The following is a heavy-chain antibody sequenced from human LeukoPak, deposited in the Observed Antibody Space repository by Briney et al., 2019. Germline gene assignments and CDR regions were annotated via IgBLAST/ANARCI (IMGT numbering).Heavy chain of an antibody. CDR3: ARDSLLGGFVDY. CDR2: IYYSGST. V-gene: IGHV4-39*02. CDR1: GGSIRSGDYY. D-gene: IGHD3-10*01. Sequence: PSETLSLTCTVSGGSIRSGDYYWAWIRRPPGKGLEWIGTIYYSGSTYYSSSLKSRATISVDTSKNQFSLKLSSVTAADTAVYYCARDSLLGGFVDYWGQGTLVTVSS. J-gene: IGHJ4*02.